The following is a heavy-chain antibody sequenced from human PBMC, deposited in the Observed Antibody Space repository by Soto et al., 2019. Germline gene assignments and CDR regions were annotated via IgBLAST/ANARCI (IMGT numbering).Heavy chain of an antibody. CDR2: ISTYNGDT. J-gene: IGHJ6*02. V-gene: IGHV1-18*01. D-gene: IGHD5-12*01. CDR3: AREGVAPYYYYGMDV. Sequence: AAVKVSCKASGYTFTRTGISWVRQAPGQGLEWMGWISTYNGDTNYAQTFQGRVTMTTDTSTSTVHMEVRSLRSDDTAVYYCAREGVAPYYYYGMDVWGQGTPVTVSS. CDR1: GYTFTRTG.